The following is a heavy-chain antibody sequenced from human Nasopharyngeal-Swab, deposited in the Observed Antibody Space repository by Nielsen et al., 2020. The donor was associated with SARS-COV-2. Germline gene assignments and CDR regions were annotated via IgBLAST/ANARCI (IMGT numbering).Heavy chain of an antibody. CDR1: GGTFSSHA. CDR3: ARISAAPPPYYGMDV. J-gene: IGHJ6*02. D-gene: IGHD6-13*01. Sequence: SVKVSCKASGGTFSSHAISWVRQAPGQGLEWMGGIIPTFGTANYAQKFQGRATITADESTSTAYMELSSLRSEDTAVYYCARISAAPPPYYGMDVWGQGTTVTVSS. CDR2: IIPTFGTA. V-gene: IGHV1-69*13.